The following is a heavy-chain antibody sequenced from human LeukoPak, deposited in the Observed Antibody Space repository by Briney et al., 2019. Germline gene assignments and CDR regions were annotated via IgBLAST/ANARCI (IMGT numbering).Heavy chain of an antibody. J-gene: IGHJ4*02. V-gene: IGHV4-59*01. Sequence: SETLSLTCTVSGGSISSYYWSWIRQPPGKGLEWIGYIYYSGSTNYNPSLKSRVTISVDTSKNQFSLKLSSVTAADTAVYYCAATVEMATSFDYWGQGTLVTVSS. CDR1: GGSISSYY. CDR2: IYYSGST. CDR3: AATVEMATSFDY. D-gene: IGHD5-24*01.